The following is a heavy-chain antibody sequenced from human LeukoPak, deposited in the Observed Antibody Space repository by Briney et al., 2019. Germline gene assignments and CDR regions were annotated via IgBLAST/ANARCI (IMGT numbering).Heavy chain of an antibody. V-gene: IGHV3-23*01. D-gene: IGHD1-26*01. CDR1: GFTFSDYA. J-gene: IGHJ4*02. CDR3: AREGATH. CDR2: LSGSGAGT. Sequence: PGGSLRLSCAASGFTFSDYALGWVRQAPGRGLEWVATLSGSGAGTYYSDSVQGRFTISRDNSKRTLFLQMNSLRAEDTAVYYCAREGATHWGQGTLVTVSS.